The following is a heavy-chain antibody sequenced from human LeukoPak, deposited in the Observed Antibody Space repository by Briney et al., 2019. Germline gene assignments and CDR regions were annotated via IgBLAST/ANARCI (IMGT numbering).Heavy chain of an antibody. Sequence: KTSETLSLTCAVYGGSFSGYYWSWIRQPPGKGLEWIGEINHSGSTNYNPSLKSRVTISVDTSKNQFSLKLSSVTAADTAVYYCARGFGVDGMDVWGQGTTVTVSS. CDR1: GGSFSGYY. CDR2: INHSGST. V-gene: IGHV4-34*01. D-gene: IGHD3-16*01. CDR3: ARGFGVDGMDV. J-gene: IGHJ6*02.